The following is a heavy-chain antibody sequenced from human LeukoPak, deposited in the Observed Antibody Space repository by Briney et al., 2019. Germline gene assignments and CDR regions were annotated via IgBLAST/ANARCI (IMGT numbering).Heavy chain of an antibody. CDR3: GKDQVAVGPANWFDP. CDR1: GFTFSSYG. Sequence: PGGSLRLSCAPAGFTFSSYGMSWVRQAPGKGLELDSAISGSGGSTSYADSVTGRLTLARDNSKNTLYLQMNSQRAEDTAVYYCGKDQVAVGPANWFDPWGQGTLVTVFS. D-gene: IGHD6-19*01. J-gene: IGHJ5*02. V-gene: IGHV3-23*01. CDR2: ISGSGGST.